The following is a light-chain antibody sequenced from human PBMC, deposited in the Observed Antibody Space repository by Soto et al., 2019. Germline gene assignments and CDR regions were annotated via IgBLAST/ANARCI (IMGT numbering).Light chain of an antibody. CDR1: QSVSHK. J-gene: IGKJ1*01. V-gene: IGKV3-20*01. Sequence: EMVMTPSPATLSVSQGEATILSARASQSVSHKLAWYQQKPGQAPRLLIYGASSRATGIPARFSGSGSGTDFTLTISRLEPEDFAVYYCQQYGTLPWTFGQGTKVDIK. CDR2: GAS. CDR3: QQYGTLPWT.